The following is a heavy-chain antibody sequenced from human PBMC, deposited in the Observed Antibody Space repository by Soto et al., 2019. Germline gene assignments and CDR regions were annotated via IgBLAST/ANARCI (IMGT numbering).Heavy chain of an antibody. CDR2: ITSSGSTI. CDR3: ARENEQWVAADN. V-gene: IGHV3-11*01. J-gene: IGHJ4*02. CDR1: GFTFSYYY. D-gene: IGHD6-19*01. Sequence: PGGSLRLSCEAYGFTFSYYYMIWILRAPGKGLEWVSYITSSGSTIYYADSVKGRFTISRDNAKNSLYLQMNSLRTEDTAVYYCARENEQWVAADNWGQGTLVTVSS.